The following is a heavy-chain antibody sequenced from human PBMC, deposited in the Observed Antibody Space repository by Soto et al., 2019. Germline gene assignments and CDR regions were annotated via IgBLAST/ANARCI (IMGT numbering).Heavy chain of an antibody. CDR1: GGSISSGDYY. CDR2: IYYSGST. D-gene: IGHD3-3*01. J-gene: IGHJ4*02. CDR3: ARAGGDFWSGYVNFDY. V-gene: IGHV4-30-4*01. Sequence: SETLSLTCTVSGGSISSGDYYWSWIRQPPGKGLEWIGYIYYSGSTYYNPSLKSRVTISVDTSKNQFSLKLGSVTAADTAVYYCARAGGDFWSGYVNFDYCGQGTLVTVS.